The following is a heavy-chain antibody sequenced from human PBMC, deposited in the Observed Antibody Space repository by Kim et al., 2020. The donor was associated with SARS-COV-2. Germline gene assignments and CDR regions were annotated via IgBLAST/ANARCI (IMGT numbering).Heavy chain of an antibody. CDR3: AKDQWLIVATISVGYYYGMDV. D-gene: IGHD5-12*01. Sequence: FTISRDNSKNTLYLQMNSLRAEDTAVYYCAKDQWLIVATISVGYYYGMDVWGQGTTVTVSS. V-gene: IGHV3-30*02. J-gene: IGHJ6*02.